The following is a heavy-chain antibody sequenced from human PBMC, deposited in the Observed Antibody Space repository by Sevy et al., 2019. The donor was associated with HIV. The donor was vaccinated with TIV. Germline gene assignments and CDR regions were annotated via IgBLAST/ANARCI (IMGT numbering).Heavy chain of an antibody. D-gene: IGHD2-2*01. CDR2: IKQDGSER. CDR1: GFTFSSYW. V-gene: IGHV3-7*01. J-gene: IGHJ6*03. CDR3: ARDSQNIVVVPAATINYYYSYYMDV. Sequence: GGSLRLSCAASGFTFSSYWMSWVRQAPGKGLEWVANIKQDGSERYYEDSVKGRFTISRDYTKNSLYLQMNSLRVEDTAVYYCARDSQNIVVVPAATINYYYSYYMDVWGKGTTVTVSS.